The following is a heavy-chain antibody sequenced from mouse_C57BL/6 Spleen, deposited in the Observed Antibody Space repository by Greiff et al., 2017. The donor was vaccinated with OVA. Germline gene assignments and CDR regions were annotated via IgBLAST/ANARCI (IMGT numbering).Heavy chain of an antibody. CDR2: ISSGGDYI. Sequence: EVQGVESGEGLVKPGGSLKLSCAASGFTFSSYAMSWVRQTPEKRLEWVAYISSGGDYIYYADTVKGRFTISRDNARNTLYLQMSSLKSEDTAMYYCTRDLGTEYFDYWGQGTTLTVSS. V-gene: IGHV5-9-1*02. J-gene: IGHJ2*01. D-gene: IGHD4-1*01. CDR1: GFTFSSYA. CDR3: TRDLGTEYFDY.